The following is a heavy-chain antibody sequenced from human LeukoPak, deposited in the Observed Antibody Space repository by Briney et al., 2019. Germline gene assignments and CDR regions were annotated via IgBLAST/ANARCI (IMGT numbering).Heavy chain of an antibody. Sequence: GGSLRLSCAASGFTFSSYAMSWVRQAPGKGLEWVANIKQDGSEKYYVDSVKGRFTISRDNAKNSLCLQMNSLRAEDTAVYYCARVGAMPWSDCWGQGTLVTVSS. V-gene: IGHV3-7*03. CDR2: IKQDGSEK. CDR1: GFTFSSYA. CDR3: ARVGAMPWSDC. J-gene: IGHJ4*02. D-gene: IGHD1-26*01.